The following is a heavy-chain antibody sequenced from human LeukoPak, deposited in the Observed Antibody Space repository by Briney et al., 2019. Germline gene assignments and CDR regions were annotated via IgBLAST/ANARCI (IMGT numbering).Heavy chain of an antibody. D-gene: IGHD6-13*01. Sequence: PGGSLRLSCAASGFTFSAYAIHWVRQAPGEGLHWVALIAYNGNNEMYAESVKGRFTISRDNSKNTVYLQMNSLRSEDTAVYYCARDPAGSFDYWGQGTLVTVSS. V-gene: IGHV3-30*04. J-gene: IGHJ4*02. CDR3: ARDPAGSFDY. CDR1: GFTFSAYA. CDR2: IAYNGNNE.